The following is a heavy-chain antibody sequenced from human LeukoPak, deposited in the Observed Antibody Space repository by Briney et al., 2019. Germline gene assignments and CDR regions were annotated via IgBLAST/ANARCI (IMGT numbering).Heavy chain of an antibody. CDR1: GASFGGYY. CDR2: INHSGST. CDR3: ARVDDYDILTGYYN. Sequence: SETMSLTCAVYGASFGGYYWSWIRQPPGKGLEWIGEINHSGSTTYNPSLKCPVPISVDTSKNQFSLKLSSVTAADTAVYYCARVDDYDILTGYYNWGQGTLVTVSS. V-gene: IGHV4-34*01. D-gene: IGHD3-9*01. J-gene: IGHJ4*02.